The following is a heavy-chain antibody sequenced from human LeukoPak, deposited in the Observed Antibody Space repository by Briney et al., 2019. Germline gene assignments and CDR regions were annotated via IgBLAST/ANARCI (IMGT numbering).Heavy chain of an antibody. V-gene: IGHV4-59*12. J-gene: IGHJ4*02. CDR1: GGSISSYY. CDR3: ARDVVAAAGTWDY. Sequence: SETLSLTCTVSGGSISSYYWSWIRQPPGKGLEWIGYIYYSGSTNYNPSLKSRVTMSVDTSKNQLSLKLSSVTAADTAVYYCARDVVAAAGTWDYWGQGTLVTVSS. CDR2: IYYSGST. D-gene: IGHD6-13*01.